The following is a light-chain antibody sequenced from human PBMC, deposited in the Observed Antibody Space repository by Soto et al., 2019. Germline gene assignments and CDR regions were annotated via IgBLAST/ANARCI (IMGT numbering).Light chain of an antibody. CDR3: QQFHNFPPT. CDR2: DAS. Sequence: DIQMTQSPSSLSASVGDRVTITCQASQDISNYLNWYQQKPGKPPNLLIYDASTLKSGVPSRFSGSRSWTNFTFTITSLQPEDIATYYCQQFHNFPPTFGPGTKV. V-gene: IGKV1-33*01. CDR1: QDISNY. J-gene: IGKJ3*01.